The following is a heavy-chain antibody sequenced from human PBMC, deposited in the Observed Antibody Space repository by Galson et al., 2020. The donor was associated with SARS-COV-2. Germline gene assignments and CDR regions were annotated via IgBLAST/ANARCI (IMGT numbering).Heavy chain of an antibody. CDR3: ARGDYSSSHFPYYYMDV. Sequence: SETLSLTCTVSGGSIASYYGSWIRQPPGKGLEWIGYIYYTGGNTKYNPSLRSRVTMSMDASTNQFSLKLSSVTAADTAVYYCARGDYSSSHFPYYYMDVWGKGTTVTVSS. V-gene: IGHV4-59*01. CDR1: GGSIASYY. D-gene: IGHD6-13*01. CDR2: IYYTGGNT. J-gene: IGHJ6*03.